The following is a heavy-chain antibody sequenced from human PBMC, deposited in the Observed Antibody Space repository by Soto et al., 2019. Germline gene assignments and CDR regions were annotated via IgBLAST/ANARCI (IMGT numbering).Heavy chain of an antibody. V-gene: IGHV3-30*18. Sequence: HPGGSLRLSCAASGFTFSSYGIHWVRQAPGKGLEWVAVISYDGSNKYYADSVKGRFTISRDNSKNTLYLQMNSLRAEDTAVYYCAKDGRLGPLTYYYGSGRYPGSYWGQGTLVTVSS. CDR2: ISYDGSNK. CDR1: GFTFSSYG. D-gene: IGHD3-10*01. J-gene: IGHJ4*02. CDR3: AKDGRLGPLTYYYGSGRYPGSY.